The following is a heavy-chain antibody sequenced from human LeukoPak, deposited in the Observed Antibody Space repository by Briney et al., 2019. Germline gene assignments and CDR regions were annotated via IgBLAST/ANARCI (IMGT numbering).Heavy chain of an antibody. CDR3: AIDPNWGTHS. Sequence: GGSLRLSCAASGFTFSTYTMYWVRHPPGKRLEWVSIIGNNGGGIHYADSVRGRFTISRDNSKSALYLQMNSLRVEDTAVYYCAIDPNWGTHSWGQGVLVTVSS. CDR2: IGNNGGGI. CDR1: GFTFSTYT. D-gene: IGHD7-27*01. J-gene: IGHJ4*02. V-gene: IGHV3-23*01.